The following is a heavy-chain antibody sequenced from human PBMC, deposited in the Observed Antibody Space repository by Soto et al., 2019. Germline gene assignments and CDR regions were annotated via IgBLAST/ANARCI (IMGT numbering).Heavy chain of an antibody. D-gene: IGHD7-27*01. CDR2: ISWNSGSI. V-gene: IGHV3-9*01. CDR1: GFTFDDYA. J-gene: IGHJ6*02. Sequence: GGSLRLSCAASGFTFDDYAMHWVRQAPGKGLEWVSGISWNSGSIGYADSVKGRFTISRDNAKNSLYLQMNSLRAEDTAVYYCAKDIGLGIGMDDWGQGTTVTVSS. CDR3: AKDIGLGIGMDD.